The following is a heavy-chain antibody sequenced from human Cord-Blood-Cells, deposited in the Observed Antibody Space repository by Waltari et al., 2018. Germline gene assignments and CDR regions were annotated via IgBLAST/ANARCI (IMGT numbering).Heavy chain of an antibody. D-gene: IGHD3-3*01. CDR2: IYSGGST. CDR3: ARGEITPRLSVLRFFDY. V-gene: IGHV3-53*01. Sequence: EVQLVASGGGLIQPGGSLRLSCAASGFTVSSNYMSWVRQAPGKGLEWVSVIYSGGSTYYADSVKGRFTISRDNSKNTLYLQMNSLRAEDTAVYYCARGEITPRLSVLRFFDYWGQGTLVTVSS. CDR1: GFTVSSNY. J-gene: IGHJ4*02.